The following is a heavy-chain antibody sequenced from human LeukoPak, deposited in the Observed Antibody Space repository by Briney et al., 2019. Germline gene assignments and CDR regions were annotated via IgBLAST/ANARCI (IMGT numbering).Heavy chain of an antibody. CDR3: AKDRMAGNYYYYYMDV. CDR1: AFTFSSYG. Sequence: GGSLTLSCPASAFTFSSYGMHWVRQAQGKGLEWVAFFRYDGSNKYYADSVKGRFTISRDKSKNTLYLQMNSLRAEDTAVYYCAKDRMAGNYYYYYMDVWGKGTTVTVSS. J-gene: IGHJ6*03. V-gene: IGHV3-30*02. CDR2: FRYDGSNK. D-gene: IGHD5-24*01.